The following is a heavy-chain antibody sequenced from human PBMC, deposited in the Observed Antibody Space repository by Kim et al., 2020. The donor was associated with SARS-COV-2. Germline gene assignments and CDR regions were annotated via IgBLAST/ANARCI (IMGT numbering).Heavy chain of an antibody. CDR3: ARSYHGSSYYYYYGMDV. Sequence: QGRVTITADKSTSTAYMELSSLRSEDTAVYYCARSYHGSSYYYYYGMDVWGQGTTVTVSS. J-gene: IGHJ6*02. D-gene: IGHD1-26*01. V-gene: IGHV1-69*02.